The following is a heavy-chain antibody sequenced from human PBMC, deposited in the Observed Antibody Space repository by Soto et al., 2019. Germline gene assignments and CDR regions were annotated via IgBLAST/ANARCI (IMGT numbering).Heavy chain of an antibody. J-gene: IGHJ6*02. D-gene: IGHD1-1*01. CDR3: ARDRPNEYVGNYNNGMDV. CDR1: GGTLSNYA. Sequence: QVQLVQSGAEVKKPGSSVKVSCKASGGTLSNYAFTWVRQAPGQGLEWMGGIIPIFNTANYAQRVQGRVTITADESTSTTYIELNSQRSEDRAVYYCARDRPNEYVGNYNNGMDVLGQGNAVTVS. CDR2: IIPIFNTA. V-gene: IGHV1-69*01.